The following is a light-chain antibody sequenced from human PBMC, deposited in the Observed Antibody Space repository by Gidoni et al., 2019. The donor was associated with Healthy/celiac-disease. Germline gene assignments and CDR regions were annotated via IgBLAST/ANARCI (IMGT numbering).Light chain of an antibody. CDR1: QSVRSSY. CDR2: GAS. J-gene: IGKJ2*01. CDR3: QQYGSSPLYT. Sequence: VLTQSPGTLSLSPWERATLSCRASQSVRSSYLAWYQQQPGQAPRLLIFGASSRATGIPDRFSGSGSGTDFTLTISSLEPEDVAVYYCQQYGSSPLYTFGQXTKLEIK. V-gene: IGKV3-20*01.